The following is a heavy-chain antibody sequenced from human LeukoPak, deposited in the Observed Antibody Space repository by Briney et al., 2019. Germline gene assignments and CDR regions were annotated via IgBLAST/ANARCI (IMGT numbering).Heavy chain of an antibody. Sequence: SGRSLRLSCAASGFPFSSYGMHWVRQAPGKGLEWVAVNWNDGSKKLYADSVKGRFTVSRDNHKNVVFLQMNTLRVDDTAVYYCAKDRNIVIIPAAIEGFDYWGLGTLVTVAS. CDR2: NWNDGSKK. D-gene: IGHD2-2*01. V-gene: IGHV3-33*06. CDR3: AKDRNIVIIPAAIEGFDY. CDR1: GFPFSSYG. J-gene: IGHJ4*02.